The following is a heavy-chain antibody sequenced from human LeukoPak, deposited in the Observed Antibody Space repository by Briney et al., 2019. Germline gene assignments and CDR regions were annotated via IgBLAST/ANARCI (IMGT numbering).Heavy chain of an antibody. Sequence: GGSLRLSCAASGFTFSSYAMHWARQAPGKGLEWVAVIWYGGSNKYYADSVKGRFTISRDNSKNTLYLQMNSLRAGDTAVYYCAKARGGTTSNYFDYWGQGTLVTVSS. J-gene: IGHJ4*02. CDR1: GFTFSSYA. CDR2: IWYGGSNK. CDR3: AKARGGTTSNYFDY. V-gene: IGHV3-30*02. D-gene: IGHD1-7*01.